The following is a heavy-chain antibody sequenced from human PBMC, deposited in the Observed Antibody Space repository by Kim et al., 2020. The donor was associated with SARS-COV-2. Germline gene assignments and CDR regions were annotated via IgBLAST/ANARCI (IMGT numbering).Heavy chain of an antibody. CDR2: ISSSSSTI. J-gene: IGHJ4*02. D-gene: IGHD6-19*01. Sequence: GGSLRLSCAASGFTFSSYSMNWVRQAPGKGLEWVSYISSSSSTIYYADSVKGRFTISRDNAKNSLYLQMNSLRAEDTAVYYCARDGSGWGFDYWGQGTLVTVSS. CDR1: GFTFSSYS. V-gene: IGHV3-48*04. CDR3: ARDGSGWGFDY.